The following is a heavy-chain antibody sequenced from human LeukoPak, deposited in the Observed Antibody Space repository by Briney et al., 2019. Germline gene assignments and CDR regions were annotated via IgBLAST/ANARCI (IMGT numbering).Heavy chain of an antibody. CDR3: AKGPYGDYDY. D-gene: IGHD4-17*01. CDR1: GFTFSSYG. V-gene: IGHV3-30*18. J-gene: IGHJ4*02. Sequence: PGGSLRLSCAASGFTFSSYGMHWVRRAPGKGLEWVAVISYDGSNKYYADSVKGRFTISRDNSKNTLYLRMNSLRAEDTAVYYCAKGPYGDYDYWGQGTLVTVSS. CDR2: ISYDGSNK.